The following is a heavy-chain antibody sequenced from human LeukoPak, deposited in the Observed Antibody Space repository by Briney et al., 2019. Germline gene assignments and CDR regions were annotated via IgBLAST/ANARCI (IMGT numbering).Heavy chain of an antibody. CDR1: GGSISSSSYY. Sequence: PSETLSLTCTVSGGSISSSSYYWGWIRQPPGKGLEWIGSIYHSGSTYYNPSLTSRVTISVDTSKNQFSLKLSSVTAADTAVYYCASTITVTTDYWGQGTLVTVSS. J-gene: IGHJ4*02. CDR2: IYHSGST. CDR3: ASTITVTTDY. D-gene: IGHD4-17*01. V-gene: IGHV4-39*07.